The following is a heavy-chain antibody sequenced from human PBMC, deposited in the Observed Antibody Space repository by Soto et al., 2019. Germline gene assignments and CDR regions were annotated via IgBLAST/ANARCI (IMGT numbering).Heavy chain of an antibody. D-gene: IGHD3-22*01. Sequence: PGGSLRLSCSASGFTFSSYDIHWVRQAPGKGLEYVSSISSDGSTYYAVSVKGRFTISRDNSRNTLYLRMSSLRAEDTAVYYCVKQPGYCYDSTTYCSVWGQGTLVTVSS. CDR3: VKQPGYCYDSTTYCSV. J-gene: IGHJ4*02. CDR1: GFTFSSYD. V-gene: IGHV3-64D*06. CDR2: ISSDGST.